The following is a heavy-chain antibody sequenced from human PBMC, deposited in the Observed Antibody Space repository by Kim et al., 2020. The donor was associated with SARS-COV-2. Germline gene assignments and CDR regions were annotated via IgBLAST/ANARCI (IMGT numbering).Heavy chain of an antibody. D-gene: IGHD3-9*01. CDR1: VGSFSGYY. CDR3: ARAAHYDTLTGSLDY. CDR2: MSDSGST. J-gene: IGHJ4*02. V-gene: IGHV4-34*01. Sequence: SETLSLTCAVYVGSFSGYYWSWIRQPPGKGLEWIGEMSDSGSTNYNPSLKSRVTISLDTSKNQFSLKMSSVAAADTATYYCARAAHYDTLTGSLDYWGQGTLVTVSA.